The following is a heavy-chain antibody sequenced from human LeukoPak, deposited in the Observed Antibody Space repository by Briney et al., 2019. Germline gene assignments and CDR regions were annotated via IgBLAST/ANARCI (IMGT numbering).Heavy chain of an antibody. CDR1: GFTFGDYI. CDR2: IRSKIYGGTP. Sequence: PGGSLRLSCTASGFTFGDYIMSWLRQAPGKGLEWVGFIRSKIYGGTPEYAASVKGRFNISRDDSKGIAYLQMNSLKTEDTAVYYCTRDQTPYYWGQGTLVTVSS. CDR3: TRDQTPYY. J-gene: IGHJ4*02. V-gene: IGHV3-49*03.